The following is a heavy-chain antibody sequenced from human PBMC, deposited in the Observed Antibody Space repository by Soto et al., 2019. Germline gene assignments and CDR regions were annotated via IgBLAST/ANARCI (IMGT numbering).Heavy chain of an antibody. CDR3: ARGDSTDCSNGVCSFFYNHDMDV. CDR2: INPKSGGT. D-gene: IGHD2-8*01. J-gene: IGHJ6*02. V-gene: IGHV1-2*04. CDR1: GYSFTDYH. Sequence: ASVKVSSKASGYSFTDYHIHWVRQAPGQGLEWLGRINPKSGGTSTAQKFQGWVTMTTDTSISTASMELTRLTSDDTAIYYCARGDSTDCSNGVCSFFYNHDMDVWGQGTTVTVSS.